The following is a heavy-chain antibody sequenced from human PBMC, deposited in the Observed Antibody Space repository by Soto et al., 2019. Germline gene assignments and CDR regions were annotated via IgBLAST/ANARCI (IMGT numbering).Heavy chain of an antibody. V-gene: IGHV3-23*01. CDR2: ISGSGGST. CDR1: GFTFSSYA. D-gene: IGHD3-22*01. CDR3: AAGLGDYYDSSGYYPRAWSFEY. J-gene: IGHJ4*02. Sequence: PGGSLRLSCAASGFTFSSYAMSWVRQAPGKGLEWVSAISGSGGSTYYADSVKGRFTISRDNSKNTLYLQMNSLRAEDTAVYYCAAGLGDYYDSSGYYPRAWSFEYWGQGTLVTVSS.